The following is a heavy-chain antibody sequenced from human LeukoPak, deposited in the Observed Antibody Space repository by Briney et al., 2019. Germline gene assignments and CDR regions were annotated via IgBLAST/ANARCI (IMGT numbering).Heavy chain of an antibody. J-gene: IGHJ4*02. Sequence: GASVKVSCKASGYTSTGYYMHWVRQAPGQGLEWMGWINPNSGGTNYAQKFQGRVTMTRDTSISTAYMELSRLRSDDTAVYYCASYVDIPPSHFDYWGQGTLVTVSS. D-gene: IGHD5-12*01. CDR2: INPNSGGT. V-gene: IGHV1-2*02. CDR1: GYTSTGYY. CDR3: ASYVDIPPSHFDY.